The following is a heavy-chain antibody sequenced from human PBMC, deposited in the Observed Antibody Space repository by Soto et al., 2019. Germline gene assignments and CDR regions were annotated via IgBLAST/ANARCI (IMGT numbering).Heavy chain of an antibody. CDR1: GYSFSRYW. D-gene: IGHD5-18*01. CDR2: IDPSVSYT. J-gene: IGHJ3*02. V-gene: IGHV5-10-1*01. CDR3: AGWGDTAYAFDI. Sequence: GESLKISCKGSGYSFSRYWISWVRQMPGKGLEWMGRIDPSVSYTNYSPSFQGHVTISADKSISTAYLQWSSLKASDTAMYYCAGWGDTAYAFDIWGQGTMVTVSS.